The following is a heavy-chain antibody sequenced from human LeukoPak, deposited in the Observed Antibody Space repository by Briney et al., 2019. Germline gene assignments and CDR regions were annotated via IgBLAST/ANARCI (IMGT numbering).Heavy chain of an antibody. Sequence: PGRSLRLSCAASGFTFSSYGMHWVRQAPGKGLEWVAVIWYDGSNKYYADSVKGRFTISRDNSKNTLYLQMNSLRAEDTAVYYCARDGSGYDFWSGFVSAYYYGMDVWGQGTTVTVPS. CDR3: ARDGSGYDFWSGFVSAYYYGMDV. CDR1: GFTFSSYG. V-gene: IGHV3-33*01. D-gene: IGHD3-3*01. CDR2: IWYDGSNK. J-gene: IGHJ6*02.